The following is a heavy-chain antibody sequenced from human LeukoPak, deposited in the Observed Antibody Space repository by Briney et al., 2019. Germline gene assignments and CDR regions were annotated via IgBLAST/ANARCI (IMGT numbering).Heavy chain of an antibody. CDR1: GYTFTSYG. Sequence: ASVKVSCKASGYTFTSYGTSWVRQAPGQGLEWMGWISAYNGNTNYAQKLQGRVTMTTDTSTSTAYMELRSLRSDDTAVYYCASVSGYYYGSGSYENWYFDLWGRGTLVTVSS. V-gene: IGHV1-18*01. CDR2: ISAYNGNT. D-gene: IGHD3-10*01. CDR3: ASVSGYYYGSGSYENWYFDL. J-gene: IGHJ2*01.